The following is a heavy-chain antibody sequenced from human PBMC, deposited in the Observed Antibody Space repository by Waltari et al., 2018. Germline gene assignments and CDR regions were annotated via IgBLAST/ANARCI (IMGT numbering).Heavy chain of an antibody. V-gene: IGHV4-38-2*01. CDR2: IYHSGST. D-gene: IGHD5-12*01. J-gene: IGHJ5*02. CDR3: ARIIVATINWFDP. Sequence: QVQLQESGPGLVKPSETLSLTCAVSGYSISSGYYWGWIRQPPGKGLEWIGSIYHSGSTYYNPSLTSRVTISVDTSKNQFSLKLSSVTAADTAVYYCARIIVATINWFDPWGQGTLVTVSS. CDR1: GYSISSGYY.